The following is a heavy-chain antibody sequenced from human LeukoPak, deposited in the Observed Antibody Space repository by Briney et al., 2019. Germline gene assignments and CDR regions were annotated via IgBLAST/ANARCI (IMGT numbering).Heavy chain of an antibody. V-gene: IGHV3-23*01. D-gene: IGHD6-13*01. CDR2: ISGSGGRT. Sequence: GGSLRLSCAASRFTFSSYAMNWVRQAPGRGLEWVSLISGSGGRTHYADSVKGRFNISRDNSKNTLFLQMNSLRAEDTAIYYCARGRGIVAAGSRFDPWGQGTLVIISS. CDR3: ARGRGIVAAGSRFDP. J-gene: IGHJ5*02. CDR1: RFTFSSYA.